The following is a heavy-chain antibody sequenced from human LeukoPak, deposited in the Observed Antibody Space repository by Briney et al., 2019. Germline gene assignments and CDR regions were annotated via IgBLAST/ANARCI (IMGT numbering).Heavy chain of an antibody. CDR3: ARQSEVWPVS. D-gene: IGHD5/OR15-5a*01. Sequence: SETLSLTCTVSGGSISSYYWSWIRQPPGKGLEWIGYIYYSGSTNYNPSLKSRVTMSIDVMKDELSLKLTSVTAADTAVYFCARQSEVWPVSWGQGILVTVSS. CDR2: IYYSGST. V-gene: IGHV4-59*08. J-gene: IGHJ5*02. CDR1: GGSISSYY.